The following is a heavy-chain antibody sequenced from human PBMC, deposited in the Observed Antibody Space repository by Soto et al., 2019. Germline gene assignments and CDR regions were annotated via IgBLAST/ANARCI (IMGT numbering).Heavy chain of an antibody. V-gene: IGHV1-69*01. CDR3: AREVYYYGSGRRRNQFDS. Sequence: QVQLVQSGAEVKKPGSSVKVSCKASGGTFSSYAISWVRQAPGQGLEWMGGIIPIFGTANYAQKFQGRVTITADESTSTGYMELSSLRSEDKAVYYCAREVYYYGSGRRRNQFDSWGQGTLVTVSS. D-gene: IGHD3-10*01. CDR2: IIPIFGTA. J-gene: IGHJ4*02. CDR1: GGTFSSYA.